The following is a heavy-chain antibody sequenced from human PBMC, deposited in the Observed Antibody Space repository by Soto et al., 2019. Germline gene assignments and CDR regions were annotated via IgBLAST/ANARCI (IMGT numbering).Heavy chain of an antibody. D-gene: IGHD3-3*01. CDR2: IKSKTDGGTT. CDR3: STERTLTPRFLDY. J-gene: IGHJ4*02. V-gene: IGHV3-15*01. CDR1: GFTFSNAW. Sequence: LRLSCAASGFTFSNAWMSWVRQAPGKGLEWVGRIKSKTDGGTTDYAAPVKGRFTISRDDSKNTLYPQMNSLKTEDTAVYYCSTERTLTPRFLDYWGQGTLVTVSS.